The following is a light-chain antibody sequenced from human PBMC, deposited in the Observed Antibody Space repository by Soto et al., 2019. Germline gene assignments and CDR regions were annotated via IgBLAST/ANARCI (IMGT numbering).Light chain of an antibody. Sequence: QPVLTQSPSASASLGASVKLTCTLSSGHSSYAIAWHQQQPEKGPRYLMKLNSDGSHNKGDGIPDRFSGSSSGAEPYLAISSLQSEYEADYYCQTWGTGIQVFGGGTKLTVL. CDR2: LNSDGSH. J-gene: IGLJ2*01. CDR3: QTWGTGIQV. V-gene: IGLV4-69*01. CDR1: SGHSSYA.